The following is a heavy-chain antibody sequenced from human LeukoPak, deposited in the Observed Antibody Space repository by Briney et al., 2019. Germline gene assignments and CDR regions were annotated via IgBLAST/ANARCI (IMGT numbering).Heavy chain of an antibody. Sequence: SETLSLTCTVSGGSVSSSSYYWGWIRQPPGKGLEWIGSIYYSGSTYYNPSLKSRVTISVDTSKNQFSLKLSSVTAADTAVYYCARDARHRYCSTTSCYWGWFAPWGQGTLVTVSS. V-gene: IGHV4-39*07. D-gene: IGHD2-2*01. CDR2: IYYSGST. CDR1: GGSVSSSSYY. CDR3: ARDARHRYCSTTSCYWGWFAP. J-gene: IGHJ5*02.